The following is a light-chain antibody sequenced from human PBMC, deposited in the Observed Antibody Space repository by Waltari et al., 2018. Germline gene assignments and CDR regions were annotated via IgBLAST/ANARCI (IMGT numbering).Light chain of an antibody. J-gene: IGKJ2*01. CDR3: QQHADLPPYN. Sequence: DIVMTQSPDSLAVSLGERATINCKSSQSVLFSSNSKNYLAWYQQKPGQPPKLLIYWASTRESGVPDRFSGSGSGTDFTLTISSLQAEDVAVYYCQQHADLPPYNFGQGTKLEI. V-gene: IGKV4-1*01. CDR2: WAS. CDR1: QSVLFSSNSKNY.